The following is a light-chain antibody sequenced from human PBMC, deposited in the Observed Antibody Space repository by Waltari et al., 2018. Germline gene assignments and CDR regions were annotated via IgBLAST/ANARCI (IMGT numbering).Light chain of an antibody. CDR3: QVWDSSSDHRV. J-gene: IGLJ3*02. CDR2: FDS. Sequence: SYVLTQPPSVSVAPGKTARITCGGNNVGSRSVHWYQQKPGQAPVLVIYFDSDRPSGIPERVSGSNSGNTATLSISRVEAGDEADYDCQVWDSSSDHRVFGGGTKLTVL. V-gene: IGLV3-21*04. CDR1: NVGSRS.